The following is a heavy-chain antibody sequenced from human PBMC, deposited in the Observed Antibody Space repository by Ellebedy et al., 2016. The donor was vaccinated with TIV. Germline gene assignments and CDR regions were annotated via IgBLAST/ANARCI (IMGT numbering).Heavy chain of an antibody. CDR1: GFTFSSYA. D-gene: IGHD3-10*01. Sequence: GESLKISCAASGFTFSSYAMSWVRQAPGKGLEWVSSITTGGSNTYYADSVKGRFTISRDNSKNTLYLQMNSLRAEDTAVFFCAKDYGSGISYYFDYWGQGTLVTVSS. V-gene: IGHV3-23*01. CDR2: ITTGGSNT. CDR3: AKDYGSGISYYFDY. J-gene: IGHJ4*02.